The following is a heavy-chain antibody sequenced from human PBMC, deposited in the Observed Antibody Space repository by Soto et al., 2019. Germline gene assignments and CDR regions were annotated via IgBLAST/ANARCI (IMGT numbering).Heavy chain of an antibody. CDR1: GYTFSNYE. D-gene: IGHD3-10*01. J-gene: IGHJ6*02. Sequence: ASVKVSCKASGYTFSNYEMHWVRQAPGQRLEWMGWNNAGNGNTKSSQKLQGRVTITRDTSASTAYMELSSLRSEDTSIYYCARCITLVRGVRSYGMDVWGQGTTVTVSS. V-gene: IGHV1-3*01. CDR3: ARCITLVRGVRSYGMDV. CDR2: NNAGNGNT.